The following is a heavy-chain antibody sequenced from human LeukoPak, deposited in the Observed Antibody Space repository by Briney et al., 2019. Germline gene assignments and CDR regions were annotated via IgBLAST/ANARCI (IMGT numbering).Heavy chain of an antibody. CDR1: GGSISSYY. Sequence: SETLSLTCTVSGGSISSYYWSWIRQPARKGLEWIGRIYTSGSTNYNPSLKSRVTMSVDTSKNQFSLKLSSVTAADTAVYYCARDENYYDRALLGYWGQGTLVTVSS. CDR2: IYTSGST. V-gene: IGHV4-4*07. CDR3: ARDENYYDRALLGY. D-gene: IGHD3-22*01. J-gene: IGHJ4*02.